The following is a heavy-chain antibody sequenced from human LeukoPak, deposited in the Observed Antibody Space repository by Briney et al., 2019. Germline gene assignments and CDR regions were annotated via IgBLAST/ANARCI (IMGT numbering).Heavy chain of an antibody. CDR2: INPSGGST. D-gene: IGHD2-8*01. Sequence: ASVKVSCKASGYTXTSYYMHWVRQAPGQGLEWMGIINPSGGSTSYAQKFQGRVTMTRDTSTSTVYMELSSLRSEDTAVYYCARVLGYCTNGVCYTSWYFDYWGQGTLVTVSS. CDR3: ARVLGYCTNGVCYTSWYFDY. V-gene: IGHV1-46*01. J-gene: IGHJ4*02. CDR1: GYTXTSYY.